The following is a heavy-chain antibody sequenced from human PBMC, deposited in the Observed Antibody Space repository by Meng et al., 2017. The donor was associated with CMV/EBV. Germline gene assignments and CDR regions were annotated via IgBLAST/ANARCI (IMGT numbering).Heavy chain of an antibody. CDR3: ARDRGYCSSTSCRYWYFDL. CDR2: ISSSSSYI. CDR1: GFTFSSYA. Sequence: GGSLRLSCAASGFTFSSYAMSWVRQAPGKGLEWVSSISSSSSYIYYADSVKGRFTISRDNAKNSLYLQMNSLRAEDTAVYYCARDRGYCSSTSCRYWYFDLWGRGTLVTVSS. J-gene: IGHJ2*01. V-gene: IGHV3-21*01. D-gene: IGHD2-2*01.